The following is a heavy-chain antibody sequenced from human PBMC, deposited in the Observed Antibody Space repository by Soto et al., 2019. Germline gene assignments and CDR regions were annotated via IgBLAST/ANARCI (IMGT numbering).Heavy chain of an antibody. Sequence: PGGSLRLSCAASGFTFKNYGMHWVRQAPGKGLEWVAGIWHDASNKYYGDSARGRFTVSRDNSHNMLYLQMNSLRAEDTAVYYCARVDYGGNPLTRGPPTYYYYGMDVWGQGTTVTVSS. J-gene: IGHJ6*02. V-gene: IGHV3-33*01. D-gene: IGHD4-17*01. CDR3: ARVDYGGNPLTRGPPTYYYYGMDV. CDR2: IWHDASNK. CDR1: GFTFKNYG.